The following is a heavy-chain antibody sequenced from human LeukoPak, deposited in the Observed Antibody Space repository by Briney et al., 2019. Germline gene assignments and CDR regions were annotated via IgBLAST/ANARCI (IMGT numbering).Heavy chain of an antibody. D-gene: IGHD2-2*01. J-gene: IGHJ4*02. CDR1: GFTFDDYA. Sequence: PGGSLRLSCAASGFTFDDYAMHWVRQAPGKGLEWVSGISWNSGSIGYADSVKGRFTISRDNAKNSLYLQMNSLRAEDTALYYCAKDYGCSRTSCYAFDYWGQGTLVTVSS. V-gene: IGHV3-9*01. CDR2: ISWNSGSI. CDR3: AKDYGCSRTSCYAFDY.